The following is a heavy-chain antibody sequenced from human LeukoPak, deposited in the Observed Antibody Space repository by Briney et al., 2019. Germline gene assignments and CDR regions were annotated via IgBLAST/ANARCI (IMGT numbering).Heavy chain of an antibody. CDR1: EFSVRSNY. V-gene: IGHV3-53*01. J-gene: IGHJ4*02. CDR2: IYSGGAT. D-gene: IGHD6-19*01. Sequence: PGGSLRLSCAVSEFSVRSNYMNWVRQAPGKGLEWVSVIYSGGATYYADSVRGRFTISRDNSKNMVSLQMTSLGAEDTAVNYCARGRFSGPDDYWGQGTLVTVSS. CDR3: ARGRFSGPDDY.